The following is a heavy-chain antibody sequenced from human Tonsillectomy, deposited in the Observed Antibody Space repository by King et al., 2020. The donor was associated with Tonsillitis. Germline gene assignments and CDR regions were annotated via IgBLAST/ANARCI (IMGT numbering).Heavy chain of an antibody. D-gene: IGHD6-19*01. Sequence: QLVQSGGGFIQPGGSLRLSCAASGFTFSSYEMNWVRQAPGKGLEGVSYISTSGSTIYYADSVKGRFTIPRDNAKSSLYLQMNSLRVEDTAVYYCARVPASGWYADYWGQGTLVTVSS. J-gene: IGHJ4*02. CDR2: ISTSGSTI. V-gene: IGHV3-48*03. CDR3: ARVPASGWYADY. CDR1: GFTFSSYE.